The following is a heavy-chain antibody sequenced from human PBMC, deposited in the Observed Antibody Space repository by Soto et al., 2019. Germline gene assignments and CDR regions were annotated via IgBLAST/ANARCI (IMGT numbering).Heavy chain of an antibody. CDR3: ASFLMAMVGPSAEYFQH. CDR2: IIPIFGTA. Sequence: GASVKVSCKASGGTFSSYAISWVRQAPGQGLEWMGGIIPIFGTANYAQKFQGRVTTTADESTSTAYMELSSLRSEDTAVYYCASFLMAMVGPSAEYFQHWGQGTLVTVSS. V-gene: IGHV1-69*13. D-gene: IGHD5-18*01. J-gene: IGHJ1*01. CDR1: GGTFSSYA.